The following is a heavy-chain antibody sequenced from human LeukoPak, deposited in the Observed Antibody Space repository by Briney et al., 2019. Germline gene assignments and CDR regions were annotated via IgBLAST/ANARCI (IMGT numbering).Heavy chain of an antibody. D-gene: IGHD5-18*01. CDR1: GFTFSSYW. V-gene: IGHV3-7*05. CDR3: ARTRHGYWGY. J-gene: IGHJ4*02. Sequence: GGSLRLSCAASGFTFSSYWMSWVRQAPGKGLEWVANIKEDGSEKNYVDSVKGRFTISRDNAKNSLYLHMNSLRAKDTAVYYCARTRHGYWGYWGQGTLVTVSS. CDR2: IKEDGSEK.